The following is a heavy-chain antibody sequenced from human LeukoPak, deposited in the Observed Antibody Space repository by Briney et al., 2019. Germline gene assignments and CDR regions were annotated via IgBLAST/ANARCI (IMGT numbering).Heavy chain of an antibody. CDR1: GYTFTGYY. CDR3: ARDCRGTRLLWFGELGGFDY. Sequence: ASVKVSCKASGYTFTGYYMHWVRQAPGQGLEWMGWINPNSGGTNYAQKFQGRVTMTRDTSISTAYMELSSLRSEDTAVYYCARDCRGTRLLWFGELGGFDYWGQGTLVTVSS. J-gene: IGHJ4*02. CDR2: INPNSGGT. D-gene: IGHD3-10*01. V-gene: IGHV1-2*02.